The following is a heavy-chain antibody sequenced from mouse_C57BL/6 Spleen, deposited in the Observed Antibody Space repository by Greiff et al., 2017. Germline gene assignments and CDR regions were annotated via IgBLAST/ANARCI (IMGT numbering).Heavy chain of an antibody. D-gene: IGHD2-5*01. Sequence: QVHVKQPGAELVKPGASVKLSCKASGYTFTSYWMHWVKQRPGQGLEWIGMIHPNSGSTNYNEKFKSKATLTVDKSSSTAYMQLSSLTSEDSAVYYCARDYSNYFDYWGQGTTLTVFS. V-gene: IGHV1-64*01. CDR2: IHPNSGST. CDR1: GYTFTSYW. J-gene: IGHJ2*01. CDR3: ARDYSNYFDY.